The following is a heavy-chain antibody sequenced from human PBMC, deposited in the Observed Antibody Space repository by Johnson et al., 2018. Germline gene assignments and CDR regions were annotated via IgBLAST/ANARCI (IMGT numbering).Heavy chain of an antibody. CDR2: MSPDSGKS. J-gene: IGHJ3*02. V-gene: IGHV1-8*01. CDR1: GYSFTNYN. D-gene: IGHD3-22*01. CDR3: ARPSRRIVEVEPDGFAI. Sequence: QVQLVQSGAEVKKPGASVIVSCKASGYSFTNYNIDWVRQAAGQGLEWMGWMSPDSGKSGYAQKFQGRVTMTWDTSISTAYMELSRLRSDDTGVYFCARPSRRIVEVEPDGFAIWGQGTMVTVSS.